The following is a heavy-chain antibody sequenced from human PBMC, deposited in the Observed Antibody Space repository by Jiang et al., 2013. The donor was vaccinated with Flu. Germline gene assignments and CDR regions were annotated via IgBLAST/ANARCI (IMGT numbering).Heavy chain of an antibody. CDR2: IYTSGSP. CDR3: AIMSYHYDSSSHAFDS. J-gene: IGHJ4*02. V-gene: IGHV4-4*07. Sequence: GLVKPSETLSLTCNVSGVSISNYYWSWIRQPAGKGLEWIGRIYTSGSPNYNPSLKSRVTMSVDTSKKQFSLKLRSVTAADTAVYYCAIMSYHYDSSSHAFDSWGQGTQVTVSS. CDR1: GVSISNYY. D-gene: IGHD3-22*01.